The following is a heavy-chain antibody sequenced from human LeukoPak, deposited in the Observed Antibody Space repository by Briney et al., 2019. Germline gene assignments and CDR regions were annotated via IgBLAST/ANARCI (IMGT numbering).Heavy chain of an antibody. CDR2: IIPIFGTA. J-gene: IGHJ4*02. V-gene: IGHV1-69*13. D-gene: IGHD5-18*01. CDR3: ARDRASYSYGLMYY. CDR1: GGTFSSYA. Sequence: SVKVSCKASGGTFSSYAISWVRQAPGQGLEWMGGIIPIFGTANYAQKFQGRVTITADESTSTAYMELSSLRSEDTAVYYCARDRASYSYGLMYYWGQGTLVTVSS.